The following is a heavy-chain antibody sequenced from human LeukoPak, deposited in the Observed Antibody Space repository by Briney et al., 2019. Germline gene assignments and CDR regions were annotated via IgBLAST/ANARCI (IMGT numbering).Heavy chain of an antibody. CDR2: VYHSGST. D-gene: IGHD3-22*01. CDR1: DYSISSGDY. CDR3: ARNDSSCYFDY. Sequence: PSETLSLTCAVSDYSISSGDYWGWIRPPPGKGLEWIGIVYHSGSTHYSPSLKSRVTISVDTSKNQFSLKLRSVTAADTAVYYCARNDSSCYFDYWGQGSLVTVSS. J-gene: IGHJ4*02. V-gene: IGHV4-38-2*01.